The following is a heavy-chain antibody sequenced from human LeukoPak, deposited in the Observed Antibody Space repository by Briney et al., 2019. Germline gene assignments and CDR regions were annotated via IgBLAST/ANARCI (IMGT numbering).Heavy chain of an antibody. CDR1: GFTFSSYG. CDR2: ISYDGSNK. V-gene: IGHV3-30*18. CDR3: AKGVVPAAKGGWFDP. Sequence: PGGSLRLSCAASGFTFSSYGMHWVRQAPGKGLEWVAVISYDGSNKYYADSVKGRFTISRDNSKNTLYLQMNSLRAEDMAVYYCAKGVVPAAKGGWFDPWGQGTLVTVSS. D-gene: IGHD2-2*01. J-gene: IGHJ5*02.